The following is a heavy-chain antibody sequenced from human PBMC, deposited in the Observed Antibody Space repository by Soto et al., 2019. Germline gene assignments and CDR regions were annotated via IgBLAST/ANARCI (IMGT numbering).Heavy chain of an antibody. V-gene: IGHV4-4*02. Sequence: QVQLQESGPGLVKPSGTLSLTCAVSGGSISSSNWWSWVRQPPGKGLEWIGEIYHSGSTNYNPSLKSRVPISVDKSKTQFSLKLSSVTAADTAVYYCARDLGGISTTGTTPGDYWGQGTLVTVSS. D-gene: IGHD1-1*01. CDR3: ARDLGGISTTGTTPGDY. CDR1: GGSISSSNW. J-gene: IGHJ4*02. CDR2: IYHSGST.